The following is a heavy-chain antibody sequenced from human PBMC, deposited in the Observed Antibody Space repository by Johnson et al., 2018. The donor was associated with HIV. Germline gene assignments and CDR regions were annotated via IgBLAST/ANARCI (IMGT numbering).Heavy chain of an antibody. Sequence: VQLVESGGGLVKPGGSLRLSCAASGFTLSNAWMSWVRQAPGKGLEWVGHIKSNTDGGTTDYVASVNGRFTISRDDSKNTLYLQMNSLKIEDTAVYYCATPWDLLGALDIWDQGTLVTVCS. D-gene: IGHD1-26*01. V-gene: IGHV3-15*01. J-gene: IGHJ3*02. CDR1: GFTLSNAW. CDR3: ATPWDLLGALDI. CDR2: IKSNTDGGTT.